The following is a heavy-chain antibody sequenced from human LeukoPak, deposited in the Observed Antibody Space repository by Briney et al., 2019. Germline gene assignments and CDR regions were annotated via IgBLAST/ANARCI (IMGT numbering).Heavy chain of an antibody. Sequence: PSETLSLTCAVSGGSISSSNWWSWVRPPPGKGLEWIGEIYHSGSTNYNPSLKSRVTISVDKSKNQFSLKLSSVIAADTAVYYCARVIIAVAGRGSFDYWGQGTLVTVSS. CDR1: GGSISSSNW. J-gene: IGHJ4*02. D-gene: IGHD6-19*01. CDR2: IYHSGST. CDR3: ARVIIAVAGRGSFDY. V-gene: IGHV4-4*02.